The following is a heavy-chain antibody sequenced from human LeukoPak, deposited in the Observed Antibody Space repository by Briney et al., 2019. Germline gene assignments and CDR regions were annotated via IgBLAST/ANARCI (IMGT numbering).Heavy chain of an antibody. J-gene: IGHJ4*02. CDR2: ISAYNGNT. Sequence: ASVKVSCKASGYTFTSYGISWVRQAPGQGLEWMGWISAYNGNTNYAQKLQGRVTMTTDTSTSTAYMELRSLRSDDTAVYYCASDLYGSRSYRPSKPTSQFDYWGQGTLVTVSS. CDR3: ASDLYGSRSYRPSKPTSQFDY. D-gene: IGHD3-10*01. CDR1: GYTFTSYG. V-gene: IGHV1-18*01.